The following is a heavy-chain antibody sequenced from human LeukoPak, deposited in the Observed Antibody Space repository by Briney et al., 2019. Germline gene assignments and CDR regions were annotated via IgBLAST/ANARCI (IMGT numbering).Heavy chain of an antibody. D-gene: IGHD2-2*01. V-gene: IGHV4-4*07. J-gene: IGHJ3*02. CDR2: IYTSGST. CDR3: ARTPAAILRDAFDI. Sequence: PSETLSLTCTVSGGSISSYYWSWIRQPAGKGLEWIGRIYTSGSTNYNPSLKSRVTMSVDTSKNQFSLKLSSVTAADTAVYYCARTPAAILRDAFDIWGQGTMVTVSS. CDR1: GGSISSYY.